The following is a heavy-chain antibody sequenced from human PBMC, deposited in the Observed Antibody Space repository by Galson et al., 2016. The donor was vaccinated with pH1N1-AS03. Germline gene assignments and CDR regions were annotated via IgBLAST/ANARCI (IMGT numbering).Heavy chain of an antibody. CDR2: IYWHDDK. Sequence: PALVKPTQTLTLTRTFSGFSLNDGGLGVGWIRQPPGKALEWLGMIYWHDDKRYTPSLQNRLTLTQGVSKSEVVLQMTNVDPEDTATYYCAHRFYGSGASFFDFWGQGIVVVVS. J-gene: IGHJ4*02. V-gene: IGHV2-5*01. CDR3: AHRFYGSGASFFDF. CDR1: GFSLNDGGLG. D-gene: IGHD3-10*01.